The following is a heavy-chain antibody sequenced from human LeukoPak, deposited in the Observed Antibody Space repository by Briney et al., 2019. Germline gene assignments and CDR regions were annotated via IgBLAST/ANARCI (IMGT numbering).Heavy chain of an antibody. CDR2: ISYDGSNK. D-gene: IGHD3-22*01. J-gene: IGHJ4*02. CDR1: GSTFSSYG. V-gene: IGHV3-30*03. Sequence: GGSLRLSCAASGSTFSSYGMHWVRQAPGKGLEWVAVISYDGSNKYYADSVKGRFTISRDNSKNTLYLQMNSLRAEDTAVYYCARDPLSYYYDSSGYYQSDYWGQGTLVTVSS. CDR3: ARDPLSYYYDSSGYYQSDY.